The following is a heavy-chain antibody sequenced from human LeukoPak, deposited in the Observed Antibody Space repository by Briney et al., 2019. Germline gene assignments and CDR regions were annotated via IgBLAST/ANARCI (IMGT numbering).Heavy chain of an antibody. CDR3: ARGANYYGSGSYSLYYYYMDV. CDR2: IYTSGST. J-gene: IGHJ6*03. V-gene: IGHV4-61*02. CDR1: GGSISSGSYY. Sequence: SETLSLTCTVSGGSISSGSYYWSWIRQPAGKGLEWIGRIYTSGSTNYNPSLKSRVTISVDTSKNQFSLKLSSVTAADTAVYYCARGANYYGSGSYSLYYYYMDVWGKGTTVTASS. D-gene: IGHD3-10*01.